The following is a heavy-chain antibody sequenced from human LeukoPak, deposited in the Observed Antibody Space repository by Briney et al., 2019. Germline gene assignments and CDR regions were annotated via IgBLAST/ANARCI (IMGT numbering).Heavy chain of an antibody. CDR1: GFTFSSYG. V-gene: IGHV3-30*18. Sequence: GGSLRLSCAASGFTFSSYGMHWVRQAPGKGLEWVAVISYDGSNKYYADSVKGRFTISRDNSKSTLYLQMNSLRAEDTAVYYCAKVGYCSSTSCYSASAFDYWGQGTLVTVSS. CDR2: ISYDGSNK. D-gene: IGHD2-2*02. J-gene: IGHJ4*02. CDR3: AKVGYCSSTSCYSASAFDY.